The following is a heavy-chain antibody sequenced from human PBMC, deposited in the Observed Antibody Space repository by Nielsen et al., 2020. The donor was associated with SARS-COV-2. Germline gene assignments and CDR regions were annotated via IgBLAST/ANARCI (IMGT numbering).Heavy chain of an antibody. D-gene: IGHD2-8*01. CDR2: LYSGNT. CDR1: GGSISSSGYY. J-gene: IGHJ6*03. V-gene: IGHV4-39*07. CDR3: AREGDCNNGICYIRGMDV. Sequence: SETLSLTCTVSGGSISSSGYYWGWIRQPPGKGLEWIGSLYSGNTYSFPSLKSRVAISADTSKKEISLRLTSVTAADSAVYYCAREGDCNNGICYIRGMDVWGEGTTVTVSS.